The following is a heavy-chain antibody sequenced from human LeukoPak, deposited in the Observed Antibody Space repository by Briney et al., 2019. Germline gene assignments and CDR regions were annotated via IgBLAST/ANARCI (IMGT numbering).Heavy chain of an antibody. CDR1: GFSFSRYN. CDR2: INGSSSSI. CDR3: ATAGTPDY. Sequence: GGSLRLSCGASGFSFSRYNMNWVRQAPGKGLEWVAYINGSSSSIYYADSVKGRFTISRDNAKNSLYLQMNSLRAEDTAVYYCATAGTPDYWGQGTLVTVSS. V-gene: IGHV3-48*01. D-gene: IGHD6-13*01. J-gene: IGHJ4*02.